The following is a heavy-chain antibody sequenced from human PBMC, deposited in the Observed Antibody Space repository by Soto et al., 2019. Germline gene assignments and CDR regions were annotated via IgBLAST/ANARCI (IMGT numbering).Heavy chain of an antibody. D-gene: IGHD1-26*01. V-gene: IGHV6-1*01. CDR2: TYYRSKWYY. CDR3: ARGARYSGNIFDC. J-gene: IGHJ4*01. Sequence: PSQTLSLTCAITGDSVSSNSAGWSWVRQSPSRGLEWLGRTYYRSKWYYEYAVSVRGRITINPDTSKNQYSLQLNSATPEDTAVYFCARGARYSGNIFDCWGQGTMLTV. CDR1: GDSVSSNSAG.